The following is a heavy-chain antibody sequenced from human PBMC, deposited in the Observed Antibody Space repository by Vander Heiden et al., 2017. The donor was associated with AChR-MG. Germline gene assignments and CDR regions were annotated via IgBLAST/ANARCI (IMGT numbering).Heavy chain of an antibody. CDR2: ISWDSRAT. J-gene: IGHJ5*02. D-gene: IGHD5-12*01. V-gene: IGHV3-9*01. CDR3: AKDREGYSGYDLES. Sequence: EVQLAESGGGLVQPGKSLRLSCAASGFTFDDYAMHWVRQPPGKGPEWVSGISWDSRATDYADSVRGRFTISRDNAKNSLYLEMNSLTAEDTALYFCAKDREGYSGYDLESWGQGTLVTVSS. CDR1: GFTFDDYA.